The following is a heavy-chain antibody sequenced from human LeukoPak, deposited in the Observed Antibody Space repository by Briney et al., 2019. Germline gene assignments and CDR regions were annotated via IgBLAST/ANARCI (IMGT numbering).Heavy chain of an antibody. CDR1: GFTFNRCW. D-gene: IGHD2-21*02. V-gene: IGHV3-7*01. CDR2: INPDGRDT. J-gene: IGHJ1*01. Sequence: HPEGSLRLSCVVSGFTFNRCWMNWVRQAPGKGLEWVAHINPDGRDTYYVDSVKGRFTISRDNAQNSMYLQMNSLRVEDTAVYYCTSWGDTTAEYFQRWGQGTLVTVSS. CDR3: TSWGDTTAEYFQR.